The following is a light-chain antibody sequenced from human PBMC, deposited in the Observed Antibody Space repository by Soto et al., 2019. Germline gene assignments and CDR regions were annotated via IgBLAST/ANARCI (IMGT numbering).Light chain of an antibody. V-gene: IGKV1-5*01. Sequence: DIQMTQYPSTLSASVGDRVTITCRASQSISSWLAWYQQKPGKAPKLLIYDASSLESGVPSRFSGSGSGTEFTLTISSLQPDDVATYYSQQYNSYSQFTFGPGTKVDIK. CDR3: QQYNSYSQFT. CDR1: QSISSW. CDR2: DAS. J-gene: IGKJ3*01.